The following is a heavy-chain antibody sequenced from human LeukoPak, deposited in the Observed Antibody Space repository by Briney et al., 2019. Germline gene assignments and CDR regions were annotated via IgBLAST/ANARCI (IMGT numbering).Heavy chain of an antibody. CDR1: GGSISSGSYY. CDR3: ARDRGTWNDDGFDY. V-gene: IGHV4-61*02. D-gene: IGHD1-1*01. Sequence: PSQTLSLTCTVSGGSISSGSYYWSWIRQPAGKGLEWIGRIYISGSTNYNPSLKSRVTMSVDTSKNQFSLKLSSVTAADTAVYYCARDRGTWNDDGFDYWGQGTLVTVSS. CDR2: IYISGST. J-gene: IGHJ4*02.